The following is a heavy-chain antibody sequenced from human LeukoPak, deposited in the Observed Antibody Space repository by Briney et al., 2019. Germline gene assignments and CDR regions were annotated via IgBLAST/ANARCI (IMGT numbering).Heavy chain of an antibody. CDR2: IGDDGSNK. CDR3: ARDKVVGATYFDY. J-gene: IGHJ4*02. Sequence: GGSLRLSCAASGFTFSNYAMHWVRQAPGKGLEWVAVIGDDGSNKYYVDSVKGRFTISRDNSNNTVYLQMNSLRAEDTAVYYCARDKVVGATYFDYWGQGTLVTVSS. D-gene: IGHD1-26*01. V-gene: IGHV3-30*04. CDR1: GFTFSNYA.